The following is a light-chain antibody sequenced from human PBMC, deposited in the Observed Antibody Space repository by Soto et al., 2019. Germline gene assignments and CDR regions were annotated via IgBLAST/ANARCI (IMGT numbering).Light chain of an antibody. CDR2: DVS. Sequence: QSALTQPRSVSGSPGQSVTISCTGTSSYVGGYTYVSWYQQHPGKAPQLMIYDVSKRPSGVPDRFSGSKSGNSASLTISGLQAEDDADYYCCSYAGSYTLYVFGTGTQLTVL. V-gene: IGLV2-11*01. CDR1: SSYVGGYTY. J-gene: IGLJ1*01. CDR3: CSYAGSYTLYV.